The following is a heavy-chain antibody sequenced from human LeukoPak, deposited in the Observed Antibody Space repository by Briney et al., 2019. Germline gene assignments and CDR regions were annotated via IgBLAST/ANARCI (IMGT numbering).Heavy chain of an antibody. CDR2: ISYDGSNK. Sequence: GGSLRLSCAASGFTFSSYGMHWVRQAPGKGLEWVAVISYDGSNKYYADSVKGRFTISRDNSKNTLYLQMNSLRAEDTAVYYWAKDDVWFGGVFDYWGQGTLVTVSS. J-gene: IGHJ4*02. CDR1: GFTFSSYG. CDR3: AKDDVWFGGVFDY. D-gene: IGHD3-10*01. V-gene: IGHV3-30*18.